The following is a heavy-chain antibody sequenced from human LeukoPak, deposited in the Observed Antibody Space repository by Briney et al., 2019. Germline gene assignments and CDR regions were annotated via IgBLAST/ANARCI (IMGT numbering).Heavy chain of an antibody. D-gene: IGHD3-10*01. V-gene: IGHV4-59*13. CDR1: GGSISNYY. J-gene: IGHJ4*02. CDR2: IYYSGST. CDR3: ARGPPGLLWFGELSPFDY. Sequence: PSETLSLTCTVSGGSISNYYWNWIRQSPRRGLEWIAYIYYSGSTNYNPSLKSRVTISVDTSKNQFSLRLSSVTAADTAVYYCARGPPGLLWFGELSPFDYWGQGTLITVSS.